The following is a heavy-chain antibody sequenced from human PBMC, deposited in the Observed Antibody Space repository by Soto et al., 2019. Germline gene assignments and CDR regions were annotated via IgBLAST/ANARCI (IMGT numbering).Heavy chain of an antibody. CDR1: GGSISSSTYY. D-gene: IGHD3-22*01. CDR2: IYYRGNT. CDR3: VRHPSVWLWADS. V-gene: IGHV4-39*01. J-gene: IGHJ4*02. Sequence: QLQLQESGPGLVKASETLSLTCTVSGGSISSSTYYWGWIRQPPGRGLEYIGNIYYRGNTYYKPSLKSRVTISVDTSKNQFSLKLSSMTAADTAVYYCVRHPSVWLWADSWGQGTLVTVSS.